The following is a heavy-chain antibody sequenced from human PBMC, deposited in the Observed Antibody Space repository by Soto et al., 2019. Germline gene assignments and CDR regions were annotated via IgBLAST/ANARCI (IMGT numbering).Heavy chain of an antibody. CDR1: GFTFSNAW. Sequence: PGGSLRLSCAASGFTFSNAWMSWVRQAPGKGLEWVGRIKGEADGGTTDYAAPVKGRFSISRDDSKSTLYLQMNSLRAEDTAVYYCARDSDTSSYYWFFDLWGQGTPVTVSS. V-gene: IGHV3-15*01. CDR2: IKGEADGGTT. J-gene: IGHJ4*02. D-gene: IGHD3-22*01. CDR3: ARDSDTSSYYWFFDL.